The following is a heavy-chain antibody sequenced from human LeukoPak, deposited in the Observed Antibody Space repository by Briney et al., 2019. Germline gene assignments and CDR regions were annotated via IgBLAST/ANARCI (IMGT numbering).Heavy chain of an antibody. Sequence: WASVNVSCKASGYTFTSYYMHWVRQAPGQGLEWMGIINPSGGSTSYARKFQGRVTMTRDTSTSTVYMELSSLRSEDTAVYYCASNSAYYYYGMDVWGQGTTVTVSS. CDR3: ASNSAYYYYGMDV. D-gene: IGHD2-21*01. J-gene: IGHJ6*02. CDR1: GYTFTSYY. CDR2: INPSGGST. V-gene: IGHV1-46*01.